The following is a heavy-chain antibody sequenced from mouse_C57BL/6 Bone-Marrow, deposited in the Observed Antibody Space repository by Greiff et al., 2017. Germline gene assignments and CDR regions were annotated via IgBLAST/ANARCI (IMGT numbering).Heavy chain of an antibody. Sequence: VQLQQSGPGLVQPSQSLSITCTVSGFSLTSYGVHWVRPSPGKGLEWLGVLWSGGSTDYNAAFISRLSISKDNSKSQVFFKKNSLQADDTAIYYCSRRGTSSLGFDGWGTGTTVTVSA. J-gene: IGHJ1*03. V-gene: IGHV2-2*01. D-gene: IGHD2-14*01. CDR1: GFSLTSYG. CDR2: LWSGGST. CDR3: SRRGTSSLGFDG.